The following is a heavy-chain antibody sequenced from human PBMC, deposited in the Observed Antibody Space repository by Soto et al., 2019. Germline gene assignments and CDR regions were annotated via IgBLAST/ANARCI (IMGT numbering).Heavy chain of an antibody. CDR3: ARDPRVVIDNWFDP. CDR1: GGTFSSYA. CDR2: IIPIFGTA. V-gene: IGHV1-69*01. D-gene: IGHD2-21*01. Sequence: QVQLVQSGAEVTKPGSSVKVSCKASGGTFSSYAISWVRQAPGQGLEWMGGIIPIFGTANYEQKFQGRVTINADESTSTAYMELSSLSSEDPAVYYCARDPRVVIDNWFDPWGQGTLVTVSS. J-gene: IGHJ5*02.